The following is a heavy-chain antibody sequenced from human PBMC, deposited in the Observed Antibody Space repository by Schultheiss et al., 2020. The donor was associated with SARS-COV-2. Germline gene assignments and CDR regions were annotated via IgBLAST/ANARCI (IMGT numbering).Heavy chain of an antibody. J-gene: IGHJ4*02. CDR3: ARARRGSSGWYYFDY. V-gene: IGHV4-34*01. CDR1: GGSFSGYY. CDR2: IYYSGST. D-gene: IGHD6-19*01. Sequence: SETLSLTCAVYGGSFSGYYWSWVRQPPGKGLEWIGYIYYSGSTYYNPSLKSRVTISVDTSKNQFSLKLSSVTAADTAVYYCARARRGSSGWYYFDYWGQGTLVTVSS.